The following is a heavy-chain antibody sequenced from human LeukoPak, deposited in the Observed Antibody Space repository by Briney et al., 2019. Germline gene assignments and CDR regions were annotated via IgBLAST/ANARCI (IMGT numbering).Heavy chain of an antibody. Sequence: SETLSLTCTVSGGSISGSSYYWGWIRQPPGKGLEWIGSIYYSGSTYYNPSLKSRVTISVDTSKNQFSLKLSSVTAADTAVYYCAKISGGTFDPWGQGTLVTVSS. CDR1: GGSISGSSYY. J-gene: IGHJ5*02. CDR2: IYYSGST. CDR3: AKISGGTFDP. D-gene: IGHD1-26*01. V-gene: IGHV4-39*01.